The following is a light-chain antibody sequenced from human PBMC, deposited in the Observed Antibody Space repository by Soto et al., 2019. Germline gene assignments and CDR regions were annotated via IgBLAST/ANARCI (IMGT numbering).Light chain of an antibody. V-gene: IGKV3-15*01. Sequence: EIVMTQSPVTLSVSPGERATLSCRASHDVSSRLAWYQQKPGQAPRLLIYDASTWATGLPARFSGSGSGTEFTLTISSLQSEDFAVYYCQHYTNWPLTFGGGTKVEIK. J-gene: IGKJ4*01. CDR1: HDVSSR. CDR2: DAS. CDR3: QHYTNWPLT.